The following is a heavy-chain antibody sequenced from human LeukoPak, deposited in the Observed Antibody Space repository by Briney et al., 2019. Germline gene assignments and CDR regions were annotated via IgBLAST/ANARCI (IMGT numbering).Heavy chain of an antibody. J-gene: IGHJ3*02. CDR2: IRANGETT. CDR1: GFTFSSYS. CDR3: GRDLNWGAFDI. D-gene: IGHD7-27*01. V-gene: IGHV3-23*01. Sequence: GGSLRLSCAASGFTFSSYSMNWVRQAPGKGLEWVSGIRANGETTYYADSVRGRFTISRDNSRSMVWLQMNSLTAEDTAMYYCGRDLNWGAFDIRGLGTLVTVSS.